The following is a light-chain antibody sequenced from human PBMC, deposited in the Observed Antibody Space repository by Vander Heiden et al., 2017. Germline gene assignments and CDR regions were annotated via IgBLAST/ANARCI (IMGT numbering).Light chain of an antibody. CDR2: TTN. CDR1: SGSVSTSYY. J-gene: IGLJ3*02. V-gene: IGLV8-61*01. Sequence: TVVTQGPSFSVSPGGTVTLTCGLSSGSVSTSYYPSWYQQTPGQAPRTLIYTTNTRSSGVPDRFSGSILGNKAALTITGAQADDESDYYCVLFMGSGVWVFGGGTKLTVL. CDR3: VLFMGSGVWV.